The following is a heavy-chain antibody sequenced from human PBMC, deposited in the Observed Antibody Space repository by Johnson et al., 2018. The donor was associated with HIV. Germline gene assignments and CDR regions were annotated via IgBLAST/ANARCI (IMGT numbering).Heavy chain of an antibody. J-gene: IGHJ3*02. CDR1: GFTFSSYA. Sequence: VQLVESGGGLVQPGGSLRLSCAASGFTFSSYAMSWVRQAPGRGLEWVSSISGTGGSTYYADSVKGRFTISRDNSKNTLFLQMNSLSAEDTAVYYCARERWSGELPVAFDIWGQGTMVTVSS. D-gene: IGHD1-26*01. CDR2: ISGTGGST. V-gene: IGHV3-23*04. CDR3: ARERWSGELPVAFDI.